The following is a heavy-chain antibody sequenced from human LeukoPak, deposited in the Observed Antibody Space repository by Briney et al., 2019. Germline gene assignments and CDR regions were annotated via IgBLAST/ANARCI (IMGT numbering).Heavy chain of an antibody. V-gene: IGHV3-7*01. CDR1: GFTFSSSW. J-gene: IGHJ6*03. Sequence: GGSLRLSCVDSGFTFSSSWMSWVRQAPGKGLEWVANVNQDGSQKDYVDSVKGRFTISRDNAKNSLYLQMNSLRAEDTAVYYCARASAVLIYYYYKDVWGKGTTVTVSS. CDR2: VNQDGSQK. CDR3: ARASAVLIYYYYKDV. D-gene: IGHD3-10*01.